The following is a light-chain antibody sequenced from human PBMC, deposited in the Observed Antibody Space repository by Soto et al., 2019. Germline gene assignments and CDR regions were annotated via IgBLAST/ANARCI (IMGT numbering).Light chain of an antibody. CDR2: DVS. J-gene: IGLJ1*01. CDR1: SSDVGGYNY. Sequence: QSVLTQPRSVSGSPGQSVTISCTGTSSDVGGYNYVSWYQQHQGKAPKLMIYDVSKRPSGVPDRFSGSKSGNTASLTISGLQAEDEADYYCCSYAGSYTHVFGTGTKLTVL. CDR3: CSYAGSYTHV. V-gene: IGLV2-11*01.